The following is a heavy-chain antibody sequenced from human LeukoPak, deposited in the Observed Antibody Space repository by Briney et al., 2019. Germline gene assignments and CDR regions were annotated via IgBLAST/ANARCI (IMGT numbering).Heavy chain of an antibody. CDR1: GFTFSDYY. J-gene: IGHJ4*02. CDR3: ARDRYSSGWYGDFDC. Sequence: LRLSCAASGFTFSDYYMSWIRQAPGKGLEWVAVVSYDGSNKYYADSVKGRFTISRDNSKNTLNLQMNSLRAEDTAVYYCARDRYSSGWYGDFDCWGQGTLVTVSS. CDR2: VSYDGSNK. V-gene: IGHV3-30*03. D-gene: IGHD6-19*01.